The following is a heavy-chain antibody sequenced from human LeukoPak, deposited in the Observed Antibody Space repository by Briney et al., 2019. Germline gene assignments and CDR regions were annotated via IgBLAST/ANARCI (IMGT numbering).Heavy chain of an antibody. CDR1: GYTFTGYY. Sequence: ASVKVSCKASGYTFTGYYMHWVRQAPGQGLEWMGWINPNSGGTNYAQKFQGRVTMTRDTSISTAYMEPSRLRSDDTAVYYCAREGYSSGWYSSRYYYYMDVWGKGTTVTVSS. J-gene: IGHJ6*03. CDR3: AREGYSSGWYSSRYYYYMDV. CDR2: INPNSGGT. D-gene: IGHD6-19*01. V-gene: IGHV1-2*02.